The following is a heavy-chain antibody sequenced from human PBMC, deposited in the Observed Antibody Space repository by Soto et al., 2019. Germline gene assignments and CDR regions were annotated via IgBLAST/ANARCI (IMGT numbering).Heavy chain of an antibody. CDR3: ARADGDQYCGGDCYVHYMDV. D-gene: IGHD2-21*01. Sequence: GASVKVSCKASGYTFTSYGISWVRQAPGQGLEWMGWISAYNGNTNYAQKLQGRVTMTTDTSTSTAYMELRSLRSEDTAVYYCARADGDQYCGGDCYVHYMDVWGKGTTVTVSS. CDR2: ISAYNGNT. CDR1: GYTFTSYG. J-gene: IGHJ6*03. V-gene: IGHV1-18*01.